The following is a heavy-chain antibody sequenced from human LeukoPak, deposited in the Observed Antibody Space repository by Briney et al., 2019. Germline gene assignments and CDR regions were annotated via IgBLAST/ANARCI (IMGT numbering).Heavy chain of an antibody. CDR1: GFTFSSYG. D-gene: IGHD3-9*01. J-gene: IGHJ4*02. CDR2: IRYDGSNK. Sequence: GGSLRLSCAASGFTFSSYGMHWVRQAPGKGLEWVAFIRYDGSNKYYADSAKGRFTISRDNSKNTLHLQMNSLRAEDTAIYYCAKDLTGYYKPHDCWGQGTLVTVSS. V-gene: IGHV3-30*02. CDR3: AKDLTGYYKPHDC.